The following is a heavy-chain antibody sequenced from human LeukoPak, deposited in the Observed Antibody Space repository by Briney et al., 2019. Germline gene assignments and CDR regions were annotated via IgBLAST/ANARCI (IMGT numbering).Heavy chain of an antibody. CDR3: ARGVAYYDSSGYYYYYYYGMDV. CDR1: GGSISSGGYY. D-gene: IGHD3-22*01. CDR2: IYYSGST. V-gene: IGHV4-31*03. Sequence: LQTLSLTCTVSGGSISSGGYYWSWIRQHPGKGLEWIGYIYYSGSTYYNPSLKSRVTISVDTSKNQFSLKLSSVTAADTAVYYCARGVAYYDSSGYYYYYYYGMDVWGQGTTVIVSS. J-gene: IGHJ6*02.